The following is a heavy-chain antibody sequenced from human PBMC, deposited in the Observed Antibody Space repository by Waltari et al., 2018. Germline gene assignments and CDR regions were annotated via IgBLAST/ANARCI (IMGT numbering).Heavy chain of an antibody. J-gene: IGHJ4*02. CDR2: ISGKNGDT. D-gene: IGHD2-15*01. V-gene: IGHV1-18*01. Sequence: QVQLVQSGGEVKKPGASVKVSCNSSGYTFIAYGITSVRQAPGQGLEWMGWISGKNGDTNYAQKLQGRVTMTTDTSTSTTYMELRSLRSDDTAVYYCARAQALYCSVRSCYSPIDYWGQGTLVTVSS. CDR1: GYTFIAYG. CDR3: ARAQALYCSVRSCYSPIDY.